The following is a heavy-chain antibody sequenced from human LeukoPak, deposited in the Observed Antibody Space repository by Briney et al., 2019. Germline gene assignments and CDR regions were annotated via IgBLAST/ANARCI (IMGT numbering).Heavy chain of an antibody. J-gene: IGHJ5*02. CDR1: GYTFTSYA. D-gene: IGHD2-2*02. CDR3: ARALYCSSTSCYRWFDP. V-gene: IGHV1-3*01. CDR2: INAGNGNT. Sequence: GASVKVSCKASGYTFTSYAMHWVRQAPGQRLEWMGWINAGNGNTKYSQKFQGRVTITRDTSASTAYMELSSLRSEDTAVYYCARALYCSSTSCYRWFDPWGQGTLVTVSS.